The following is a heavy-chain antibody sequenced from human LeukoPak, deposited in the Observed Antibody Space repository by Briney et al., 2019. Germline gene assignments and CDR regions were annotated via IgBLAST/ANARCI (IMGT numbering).Heavy chain of an antibody. Sequence: GGFLRLSCAASGFTLSSCSMNWVRQAPGKGLEWVSSISRSSGYVFYADSMKGRFTVSRDNSRNSLYLQMNTLRAEDTAVYYCARFPEGSSTWSIDFWGQGTLVTVSS. CDR1: GFTLSSCS. CDR2: ISRSSGYV. CDR3: ARFPEGSSTWSIDF. V-gene: IGHV3-21*01. D-gene: IGHD6-13*01. J-gene: IGHJ4*02.